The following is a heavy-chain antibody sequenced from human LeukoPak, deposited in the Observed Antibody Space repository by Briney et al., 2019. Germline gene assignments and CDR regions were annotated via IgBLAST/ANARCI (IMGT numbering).Heavy chain of an antibody. V-gene: IGHV4-59*08. D-gene: IGHD1-26*01. CDR3: ARNSRSGNMMDV. CDR1: GGSISSYY. CDR2: SSYRGST. J-gene: IGHJ6*02. Sequence: SETLSLTCSVSGGSISSYYWSWIRQPPGKGLEWIGYSSYRGSTNYNPSLKGRVTVSGDTSKNQFSLKLTSVSAADTAVYYCARNSRSGNMMDVWGQGTTVTVSS.